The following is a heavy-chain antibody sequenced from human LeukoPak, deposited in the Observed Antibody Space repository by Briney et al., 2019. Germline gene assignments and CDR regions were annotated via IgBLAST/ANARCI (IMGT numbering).Heavy chain of an antibody. J-gene: IGHJ4*02. CDR3: ARGWGYYDSSGYYFFDY. D-gene: IGHD3-22*01. CDR1: GYSFTSYW. Sequence: GESLKISCKGSGYSFTSYWIGWVRQMPGKGLEWMGIIYPGDSDTRYSPSFQGQVTISADKSISPAYLQWSSLKASDTAMYYCARGWGYYDSSGYYFFDYWGQGTLVTVSS. V-gene: IGHV5-51*01. CDR2: IYPGDSDT.